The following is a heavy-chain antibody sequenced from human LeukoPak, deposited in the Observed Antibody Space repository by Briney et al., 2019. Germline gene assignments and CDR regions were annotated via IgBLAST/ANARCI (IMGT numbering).Heavy chain of an antibody. V-gene: IGHV1-2*02. CDR2: INPNSGGT. CDR1: GYTFTGYY. Sequence: GSVKVSCKASGYTFTGYYMHWVRQAPAQGLEWMGWINPNSGGTNYAQKFQGRVTMTKDTSISTAYMELSRLRSDDTAVYYCARRIAVATTDYYYGMDVWGQGTTVTVSS. D-gene: IGHD5-12*01. CDR3: ARRIAVATTDYYYGMDV. J-gene: IGHJ6*02.